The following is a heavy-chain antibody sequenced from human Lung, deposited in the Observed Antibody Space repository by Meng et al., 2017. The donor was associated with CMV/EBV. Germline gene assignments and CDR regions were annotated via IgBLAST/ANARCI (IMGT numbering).Heavy chain of an antibody. D-gene: IGHD2-2*01. CDR3: ARDGIVVPSTSYYYYGMEV. Sequence: SCAASGFTFSSYAMHWVRQAPGKGLEWVAVISYDGSNKYYADSVKGRFTISRDNSKNTLYLQMNSPRAEDTAVYYCARDGIVVPSTSYYYYGMEVWXTGNTV. CDR1: GFTFSSYA. J-gene: IGHJ6*04. V-gene: IGHV3-30*04. CDR2: ISYDGSNK.